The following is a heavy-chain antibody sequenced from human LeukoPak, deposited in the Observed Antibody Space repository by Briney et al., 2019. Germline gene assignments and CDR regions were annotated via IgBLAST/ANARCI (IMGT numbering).Heavy chain of an antibody. D-gene: IGHD6-19*01. J-gene: IGHJ4*02. V-gene: IGHV3-23*01. CDR2: ISGSGGNT. Sequence: PGGSLRLSCAASGFTFSSYAMSWVRQAPGKGLEWVSAISGSGGNTYFADSVKGRFTISRDNSKNTLYLQMNSLRAEDTAVYYCAKARAISGSGWYLEVEENYFDYWGQGTLVTVSS. CDR1: GFTFSSYA. CDR3: AKARAISGSGWYLEVEENYFDY.